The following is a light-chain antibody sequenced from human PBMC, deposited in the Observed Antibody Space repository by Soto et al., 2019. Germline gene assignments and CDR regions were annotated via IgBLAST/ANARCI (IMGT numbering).Light chain of an antibody. CDR1: SSDIGNYHR. J-gene: IGLJ7*01. V-gene: IGLV2-23*01. CDR2: EGN. Sequence: QSALTQPASVSGSPGQSIAIPCTGTSSDIGNYHRVSWYQQHPGKAPKLMIYEGNERPSGVSERLSGSTSGNAASLTISGLQAEDEADYYCCSYAGDNGLFGGGTQLTVL. CDR3: CSYAGDNGL.